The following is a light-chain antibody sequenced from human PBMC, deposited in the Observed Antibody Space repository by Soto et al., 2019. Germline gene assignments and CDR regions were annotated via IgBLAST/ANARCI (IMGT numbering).Light chain of an antibody. V-gene: IGKV1-27*01. J-gene: IGKJ3*01. CDR3: QKYSSVPV. Sequence: DLQMTQSPTSLSASVGDRVTITCRASQGIRNFVAWYQQKPGKAPKLLIYAASTLQSGVPSRFSGSGSETDFTLTINILQPEDVATYSCQKYSSVPVFGPGTKLEIK. CDR2: AAS. CDR1: QGIRNF.